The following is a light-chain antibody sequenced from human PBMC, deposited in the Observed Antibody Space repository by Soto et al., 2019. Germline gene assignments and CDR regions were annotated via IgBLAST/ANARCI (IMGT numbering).Light chain of an antibody. V-gene: IGLV2-14*01. CDR2: EVI. J-gene: IGLJ1*01. CDR1: NSDVGVYNY. CDR3: SSFTTSSTLV. Sequence: QSALTQPASVSGSPGQSITISCTGTNSDVGVYNYVSWYQQHPGKAPKLMIYEVINRPSGVSYRFSGSKSGNTASLTISGLQPEAEADYYCSSFTTSSTLVFGSGTKLTVL.